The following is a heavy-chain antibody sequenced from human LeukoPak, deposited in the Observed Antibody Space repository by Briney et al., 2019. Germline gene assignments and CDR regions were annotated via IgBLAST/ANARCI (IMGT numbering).Heavy chain of an antibody. CDR3: ARGVDIVGATPGPPHDAFDI. CDR2: IIPIFGTA. CDR1: GGTFSSYA. V-gene: IGHV1-69*13. Sequence: ASVKVSCKASGGTFSSYAISWVRQAPGQGLEWKGGIIPIFGTANYAQKFQGRVTITADESTSTAYMELSSLRSEDTAVYYCARGVDIVGATPGPPHDAFDIWGQGTMVTVSS. J-gene: IGHJ3*02. D-gene: IGHD1-26*01.